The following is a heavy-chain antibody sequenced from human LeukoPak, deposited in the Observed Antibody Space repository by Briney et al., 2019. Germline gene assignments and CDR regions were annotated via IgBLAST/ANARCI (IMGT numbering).Heavy chain of an antibody. Sequence: PGGSLRLSCAASGFTVSSNYMSWVRQAPGKGLEWVSVIYSGGSTYYADSVKGRFTMSRDNSKNTLYLQMNSLGAEDTAVYYCARDSGSYLSLGAFDIWGQGTMVTVSS. V-gene: IGHV3-53*01. J-gene: IGHJ3*02. CDR2: IYSGGST. D-gene: IGHD1-26*01. CDR3: ARDSGSYLSLGAFDI. CDR1: GFTVSSNY.